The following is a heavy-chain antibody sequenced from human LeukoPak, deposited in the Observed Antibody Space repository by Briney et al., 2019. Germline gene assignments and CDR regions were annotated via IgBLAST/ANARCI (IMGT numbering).Heavy chain of an antibody. J-gene: IGHJ4*02. Sequence: GGSLRLSCAASGFTFSSYWMSWVRQAPGKGLEWVANIKQDGSEKNYVDSVKGRFTISRDNAKKSLFLRMNSLRVEDTAVYYCARGSEYTSSTNYYFDYWGQGTLVTVSS. CDR2: IKQDGSEK. CDR1: GFTFSSYW. CDR3: ARGSEYTSSTNYYFDY. D-gene: IGHD6-6*01. V-gene: IGHV3-7*01.